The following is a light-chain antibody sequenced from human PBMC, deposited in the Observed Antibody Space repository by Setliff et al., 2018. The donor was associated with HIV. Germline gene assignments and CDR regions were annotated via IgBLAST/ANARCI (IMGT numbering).Light chain of an antibody. V-gene: IGLV2-11*01. Sequence: QSVLAQPRSVSGSPGQSVTISCTGTSSDVGGYNYVSWYQQHPGKAPKLMIYDVTKRPSGVPDRFSGSKSGNTASLTISGLQAEDEADYYCQSYDSMLSGYVFGTGTKVTVL. CDR2: DVT. CDR3: QSYDSMLSGYV. CDR1: SSDVGGYNY. J-gene: IGLJ1*01.